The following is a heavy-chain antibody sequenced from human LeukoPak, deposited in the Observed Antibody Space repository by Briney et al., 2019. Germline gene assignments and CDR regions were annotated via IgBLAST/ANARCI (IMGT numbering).Heavy chain of an antibody. CDR2: ISSSSSYI. CDR1: GFTFSSYS. V-gene: IGHV3-21*01. CDR3: ARDLPLAAADPKADY. D-gene: IGHD6-13*01. Sequence: GGSLRLSCAASGFTFSSYSMNWVRQAPGKGLEWVSSISSSSSYIYYADSVKGRFTISRDNAKNSLYLQMNSLRAEDTAVYYYARDLPLAAADPKADYWGQGTLVTVSS. J-gene: IGHJ4*02.